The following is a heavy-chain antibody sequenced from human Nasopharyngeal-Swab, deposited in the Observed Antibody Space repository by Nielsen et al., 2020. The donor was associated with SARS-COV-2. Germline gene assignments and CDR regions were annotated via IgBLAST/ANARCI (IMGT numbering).Heavy chain of an antibody. CDR2: IKSKTDGGTT. CDR3: TTDRSLLWFGELWGEYFQH. J-gene: IGHJ1*01. Sequence: WIRQPPGKGLEWVGRIKSKTDGGTTDYAAPVKGRFTISRDDSKNTLYLQMNSLKTEDTAVYYCTTDRSLLWFGELWGEYFQHWGQGTLVIVSS. V-gene: IGHV3-15*01. D-gene: IGHD3-10*01.